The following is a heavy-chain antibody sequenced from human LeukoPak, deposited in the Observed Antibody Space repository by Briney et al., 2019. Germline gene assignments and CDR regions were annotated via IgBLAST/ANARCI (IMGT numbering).Heavy chain of an antibody. CDR3: AREAGYCSGGSCYPDY. J-gene: IGHJ4*02. CDR2: ISSGRSYI. D-gene: IGHD2-15*01. CDR1: GFTFSSYS. Sequence: GGSLRLSCAASGFTFSSYSMNWVRQAPGKGLEWVSSISSGRSYIYYADSVKGRFTISRDNAKNSLYLQMNSLRAEDTAVYYCAREAGYCSGGSCYPDYWGQGTLVTVSP. V-gene: IGHV3-21*01.